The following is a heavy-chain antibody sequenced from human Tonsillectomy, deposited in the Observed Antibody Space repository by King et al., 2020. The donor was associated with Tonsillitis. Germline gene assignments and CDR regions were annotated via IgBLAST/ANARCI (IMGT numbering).Heavy chain of an antibody. CDR2: ISYDGSKK. CDR1: GVTFESYT. J-gene: IGHJ4*02. CDR3: ARQFLHLDY. Sequence: VQLVESGGGVVQPGRSLRLSCAASGVTFESYTMNWVRQAPGKGLEWVALISYDGSKKYYADSVQGRFTISRDNSRNTLFLQMNSLRREDTAVYYCARQFLHLDYWGQGTLVTVSS. V-gene: IGHV3-30*04.